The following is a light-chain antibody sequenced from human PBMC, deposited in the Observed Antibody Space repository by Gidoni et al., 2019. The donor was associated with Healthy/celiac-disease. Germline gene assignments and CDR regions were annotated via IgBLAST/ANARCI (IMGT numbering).Light chain of an antibody. CDR3: MIWHSSAVV. CDR2: YKSDSDK. J-gene: IGLJ2*01. CDR1: SGINVGTYR. V-gene: IGLV5-45*02. Sequence: QAVLTQPSSLSASHGASDSLTCTLRSGINVGTYRIYWYQQKPGSPPQYLLRYKSDSDKQQGSGVPSRFSGSKDASANAGILLISGLQSEDEADYYCMIWHSSAVVFGGGTKLTVL.